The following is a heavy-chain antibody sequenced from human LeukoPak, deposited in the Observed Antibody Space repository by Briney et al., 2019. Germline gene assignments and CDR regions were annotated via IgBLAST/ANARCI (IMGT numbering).Heavy chain of an antibody. J-gene: IGHJ5*02. CDR2: IYTSGST. CDR1: GGSISSYY. V-gene: IGHV4-4*07. D-gene: IGHD3-9*01. CDR3: ARGNAIFSMFDP. Sequence: SETLSLTCTVSGGSISSYYWSWIRQPAGKGLEWIGRIYTSGSTNYNPSLKSRVTMSIDTSKNQFSPKLSSVTAADTAVYYCARGNAIFSMFDPWGQGTLVTVSS.